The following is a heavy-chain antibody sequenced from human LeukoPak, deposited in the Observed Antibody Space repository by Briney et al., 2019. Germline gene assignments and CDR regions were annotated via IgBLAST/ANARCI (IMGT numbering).Heavy chain of an antibody. D-gene: IGHD6-25*01. CDR3: ARVAKYSSALDY. CDR2: IYHSGST. V-gene: IGHV4-59*12. Sequence: SETLSLTCTVSGGSISSYYWSWIRQPPGKGLEWIGYIYHSGSTYYNPSLKSRVTISVDRSKNQFSLKLSSVTAADTAVYYCARVAKYSSALDYWGQGTLVTVSS. CDR1: GGSISSYY. J-gene: IGHJ4*02.